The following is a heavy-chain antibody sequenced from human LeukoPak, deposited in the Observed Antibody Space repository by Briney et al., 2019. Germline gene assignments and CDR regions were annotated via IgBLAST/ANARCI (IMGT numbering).Heavy chain of an antibody. D-gene: IGHD3-10*01. CDR3: ARAGAWQIDP. CDR2: IFYTGSS. CDR1: GGSFSGYY. J-gene: IGHJ5*02. V-gene: IGHV4-59*01. Sequence: SETLSLTCAVYGGSFSGYYWSWIRQPPGKGLEWIGHIFYTGSSNYNPSLKSRVTISLDRSKNQFSLRLTSVTAADTAMYFCARAGAWQIDPWGQGTLVTVSS.